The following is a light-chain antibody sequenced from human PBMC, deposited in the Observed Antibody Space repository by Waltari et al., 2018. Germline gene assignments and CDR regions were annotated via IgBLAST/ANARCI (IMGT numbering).Light chain of an antibody. CDR3: YSFAGSSKWV. V-gene: IGLV2-8*01. J-gene: IGLJ3*02. CDR2: EVG. Sequence: QSALTQPPSASGSPGQSVTISCTGTRSDVGGYNYVSLYHKHPGKAPKLMIYEVGERPSGVPDRFSGSKSGNTASLTVSGLQAEDEADYYCYSFAGSSKWVFGGGTKLTVL. CDR1: RSDVGGYNY.